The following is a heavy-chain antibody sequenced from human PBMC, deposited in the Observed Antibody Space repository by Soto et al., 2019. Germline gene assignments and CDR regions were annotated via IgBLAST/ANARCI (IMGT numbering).Heavy chain of an antibody. CDR1: GDSISSYY. CDR2: IYYIGGT. Sequence: XXTLSLPFTVSGDSISSYYWSWIRQPPGKGLEWIGYIYYIGGTNYNPSLKSRVTISVDTSKNQFYLKLSSVTAADTAVYYCARAPDYWGQGTLVTVSS. J-gene: IGHJ4*02. V-gene: IGHV4-59*08. CDR3: ARAPDY.